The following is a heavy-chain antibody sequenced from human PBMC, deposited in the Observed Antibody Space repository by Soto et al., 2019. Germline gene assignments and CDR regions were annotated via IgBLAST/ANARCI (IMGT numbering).Heavy chain of an antibody. Sequence: SETLSLTCTVSGAFISSGDYYWSWIRQPPGKGLEWIGYIYYAGNTGYNPSLKSRLTMSVDTSRNQFSLKLTSVTAADTAVYYCARTGDPNWLDPWGQGALVTVSS. CDR1: GAFISSGDYY. CDR2: IYYAGNT. CDR3: ARTGDPNWLDP. J-gene: IGHJ5*02. V-gene: IGHV4-30-4*01. D-gene: IGHD7-27*01.